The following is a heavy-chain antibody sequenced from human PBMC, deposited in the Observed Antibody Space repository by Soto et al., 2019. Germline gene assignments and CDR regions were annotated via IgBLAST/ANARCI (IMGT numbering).Heavy chain of an antibody. J-gene: IGHJ4*02. D-gene: IGHD4-17*01. V-gene: IGHV3-33*01. Sequence: QVQLVESGGGVVQPGTSLRLSCAASGFTFSRHGMHWVRQTPGKGLEWLAVILNDASGHWYADSVKGRFTISRDNFANTLYLQMNGLRLEDTAMYYCARDDDYPDNGFDYWGQGNRVTVSS. CDR1: GFTFSRHG. CDR2: ILNDASGH. CDR3: ARDDDYPDNGFDY.